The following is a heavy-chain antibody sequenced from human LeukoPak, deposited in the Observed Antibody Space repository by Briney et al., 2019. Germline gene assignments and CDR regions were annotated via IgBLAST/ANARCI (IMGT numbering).Heavy chain of an antibody. Sequence: RPGGSLILSCAASGFTFSSYAMSWVRQAPGKGLEWVSAISGSGGSAYYADSVKGRFTISRDNSKNTLYLQMNSLRAEDTAVYYCAKTETYSSGWYQGYFDLWGRGTLVTVSS. J-gene: IGHJ2*01. CDR3: AKTETYSSGWYQGYFDL. CDR2: ISGSGGSA. CDR1: GFTFSSYA. V-gene: IGHV3-23*01. D-gene: IGHD6-19*01.